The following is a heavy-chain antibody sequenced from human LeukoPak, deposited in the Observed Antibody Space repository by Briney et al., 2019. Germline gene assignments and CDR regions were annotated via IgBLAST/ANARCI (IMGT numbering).Heavy chain of an antibody. CDR1: GYTFTSYY. Sequence: ASVKVSCKASGYTFTSYYMHWVRQAPGQGLEWMGWINPNNGDTNYEDKFRGRVTMTRDTSISTAYMELSRLTYEDTAVYFCARSLGSSFSFYFDYWGQGTLVTVSS. V-gene: IGHV1-2*02. CDR3: ARSLGSSFSFYFDY. J-gene: IGHJ4*02. D-gene: IGHD6-13*01. CDR2: INPNNGDT.